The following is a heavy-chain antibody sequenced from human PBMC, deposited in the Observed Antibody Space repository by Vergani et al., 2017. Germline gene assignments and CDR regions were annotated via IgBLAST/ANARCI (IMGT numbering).Heavy chain of an antibody. CDR3: ARGHIAARPYYCYYYMDV. CDR2: ISAYNSNP. D-gene: IGHD6-6*01. Sequence: QVQLVQSGAEVKKPGASVKVSCKASGFTFTSYGISWVRQAPGQGLEWMGWISAYNSNPNYAQKLQGRVNMTTDTSMSTAYMRLRSLRSDDTAVYYCARGHIAARPYYCYYYMDVWGKGTTVTVSS. J-gene: IGHJ6*03. V-gene: IGHV1-18*01. CDR1: GFTFTSYG.